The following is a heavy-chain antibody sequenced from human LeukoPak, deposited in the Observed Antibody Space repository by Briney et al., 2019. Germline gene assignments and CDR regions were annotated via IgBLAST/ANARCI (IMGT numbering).Heavy chain of an antibody. V-gene: IGHV4-30-2*01. D-gene: IGHD5-24*01. Sequence: PSETLSLTCTVSGGSISSGGYYWSWIRQPPGKGLEWIGYIYHSGSTYYNPSLKSRVTISVDTSKNQFSLKLSSVTAADTAVYYCARGGVEMATIHTRYNWFDPWGQGTLVTVSS. CDR1: GGSISSGGYY. CDR3: ARGGVEMATIHTRYNWFDP. CDR2: IYHSGST. J-gene: IGHJ5*02.